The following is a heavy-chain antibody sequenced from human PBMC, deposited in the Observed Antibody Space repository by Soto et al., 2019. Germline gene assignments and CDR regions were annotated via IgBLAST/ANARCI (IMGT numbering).Heavy chain of an antibody. V-gene: IGHV4-34*01. D-gene: IGHD2-2*01. CDR2: INHSGST. J-gene: IGHJ5*02. CDR3: ARGVDVVAPAAMQRWGNWFDP. CDR1: GGSFSGYY. Sequence: QVQLQQWGAGLLKPSETLSLTCAVYGGSFSGYYWSWIRQPPGKGLEWIGEINHSGSTNYNPSLKSRLTISVDASKNKFSLKLSAVTAADTAVYYWARGVDVVAPAAMQRWGNWFDPWGQGTLVTVSS.